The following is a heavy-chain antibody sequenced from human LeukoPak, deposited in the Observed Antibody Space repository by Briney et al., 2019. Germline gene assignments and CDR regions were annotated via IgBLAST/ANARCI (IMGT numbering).Heavy chain of an antibody. Sequence: GASVTVSFTSSAYTFTSYDINWVRQATGQGLEWMGWMNTNSGNTGYAQKFQGRVTMTRNTSISTAYMELSSLRSEDTAVYYCARGDSSGYYRFDYWGQGTLVTVSS. V-gene: IGHV1-8*01. CDR1: AYTFTSYD. J-gene: IGHJ4*02. CDR3: ARGDSSGYYRFDY. D-gene: IGHD3-22*01. CDR2: MNTNSGNT.